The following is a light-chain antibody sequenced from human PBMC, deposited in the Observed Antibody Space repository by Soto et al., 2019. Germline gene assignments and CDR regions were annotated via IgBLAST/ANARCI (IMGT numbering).Light chain of an antibody. CDR3: QEFKTWPLT. J-gene: IGKJ4*01. CDR2: AAS. CDR1: QSVGSN. Sequence: IALTQSPVTLSVSPGERATLSCRASQSVGSNLAWYQQKPGQAPRLIIYAASTRASGIATRFSGGGSGTAFTLTISSLQSEDFAVYYWQEFKTWPLTFGGGTTVDIK. V-gene: IGKV3-15*01.